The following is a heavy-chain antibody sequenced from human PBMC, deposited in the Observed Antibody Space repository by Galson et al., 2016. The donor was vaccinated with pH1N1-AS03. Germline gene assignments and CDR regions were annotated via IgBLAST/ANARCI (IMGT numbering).Heavy chain of an antibody. D-gene: IGHD1-1*01. Sequence: SLRLSCAVSGFTFSSYSMNWVRQAPGKGLEWVSSISSSSSYIYHADSVKGRFTVSRDNARNSLYLHISSLRAEDTAVYYCARPNDNYYY. CDR3: ARPNDNYYY. CDR1: GFTFSSYS. V-gene: IGHV3-21*01. CDR2: ISSSSSYI. J-gene: IGHJ6*01.